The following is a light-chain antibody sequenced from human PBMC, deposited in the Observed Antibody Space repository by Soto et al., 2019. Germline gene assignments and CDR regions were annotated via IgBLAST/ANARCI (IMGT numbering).Light chain of an antibody. CDR1: QSVRNNY. CDR3: QQYGNSPWT. CDR2: DAS. J-gene: IGKJ1*01. V-gene: IGKV3-20*01. Sequence: EIVLTPSPGTLSLSPGERATLSCRASQSVRNNYLAWYQQKPGQAPRLLIYDASGRATGTPDRFSGSGSGTDFSLTISRLEPEDFSVYYCQQYGNSPWTFGQGTKVDIK.